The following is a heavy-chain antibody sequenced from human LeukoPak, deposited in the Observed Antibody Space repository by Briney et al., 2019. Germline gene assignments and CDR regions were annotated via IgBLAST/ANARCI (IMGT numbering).Heavy chain of an antibody. CDR3: ASGRETGGN. CDR1: GFTFSSYS. CDR2: ISSRSSYI. J-gene: IGHJ4*02. D-gene: IGHD1-26*01. V-gene: IGHV3-21*01. Sequence: GGSLRLSCGASGFTFSSYSINWVRQAPGKGLEWVTSISSRSSYIYYADSVKGRFTISRDNAKNSLYLQMDSLRAEDTAVYYCASGRETGGNWGQGTVVTVSS.